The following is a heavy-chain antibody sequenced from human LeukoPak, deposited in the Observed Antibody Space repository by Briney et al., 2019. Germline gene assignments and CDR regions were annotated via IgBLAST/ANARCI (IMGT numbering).Heavy chain of an antibody. CDR3: ASYTVTTYDYYYFMDV. CDR1: GFPVTRNY. CDR2: IYSVGST. V-gene: IGHV3-53*01. Sequence: PGGSLRLPSAASGFPVTRNYMSWVRQATGKGLDSVAAIYSVGSTYYADSVKGRFTISSVNYDHALYLQINSLSADGRAVYYCASYTVTTYDYYYFMDVWGKGTTVTVSS. J-gene: IGHJ6*03. D-gene: IGHD4-11*01.